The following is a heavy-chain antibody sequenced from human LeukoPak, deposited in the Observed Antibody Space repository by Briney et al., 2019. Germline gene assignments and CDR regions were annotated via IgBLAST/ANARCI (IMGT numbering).Heavy chain of an antibody. CDR2: IYYSGST. CDR1: GGSISSYY. D-gene: IGHD5-18*01. J-gene: IGHJ5*02. CDR3: ARHGYSYTPWFDP. V-gene: IGHV4-59*08. Sequence: SETLSLTCTVSGGSISSYYWSWIRQPAGKGLEWIGYIYYSGSTKYNPSLKSRVTISVDTSKNQFSLRLSSVTAADTAVYYCARHGYSYTPWFDPWGQGTLVTVSS.